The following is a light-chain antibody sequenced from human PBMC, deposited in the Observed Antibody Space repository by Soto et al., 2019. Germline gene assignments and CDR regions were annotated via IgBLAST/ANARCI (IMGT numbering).Light chain of an antibody. CDR3: QQYNNWPLT. J-gene: IGKJ4*01. V-gene: IGKV3-15*01. Sequence: EIVMTQSPATLSVSPGERATLSCRASQSVNNNLAWYQQKPGQAPRLLIYGASATATGIPARFSGSGSGTELTLTISSLQSADFAVYYCQQYNNWPLTFGGGTKVEIK. CDR1: QSVNNN. CDR2: GAS.